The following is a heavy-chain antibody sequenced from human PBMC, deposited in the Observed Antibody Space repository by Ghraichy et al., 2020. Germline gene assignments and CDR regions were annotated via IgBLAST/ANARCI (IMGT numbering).Heavy chain of an antibody. Sequence: SGPTLVKPTQTLTLTCTFSGFSLSTSGVSVGWIRQPPGKALEWLALISWNDDKRYSPSLKSRLTITKDTSKNQVVLTVTNMDPVDTATYYCARAASGNYRASDWGQGTLVTVSS. CDR1: GFSLSTSGVS. D-gene: IGHD3-10*01. CDR3: ARAASGNYRASD. V-gene: IGHV2-5*01. J-gene: IGHJ4*02. CDR2: ISWNDDK.